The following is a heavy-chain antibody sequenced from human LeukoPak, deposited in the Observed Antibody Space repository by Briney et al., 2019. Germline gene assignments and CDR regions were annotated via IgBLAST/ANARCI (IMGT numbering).Heavy chain of an antibody. CDR3: ARGGYCGGDCYFYY. Sequence: SETLSLTCAVYGGSFSGYYWSWIRQPPGKGLEWIGEINHSGSTNYNPSLKSRVIISVDTSKNQFSLRLSSVTAADTAVYYCARGGYCGGDCYFYYWGQGTLVTVSS. J-gene: IGHJ4*02. CDR2: INHSGST. D-gene: IGHD2-21*02. V-gene: IGHV4-34*01. CDR1: GGSFSGYY.